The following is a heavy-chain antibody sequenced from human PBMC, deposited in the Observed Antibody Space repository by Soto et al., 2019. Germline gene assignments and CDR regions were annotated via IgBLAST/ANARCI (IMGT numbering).Heavy chain of an antibody. CDR2: ISYDGSNK. CDR3: AKRPGPDSSGYPDY. D-gene: IGHD3-22*01. Sequence: PGGSVRLSCAASGFTFSSYGMHWVRQAPGKGLEWVAVISYDGSNKYYADSVKGRFTISRDNSKNTLYLQMNSLRAEDTAVYYCAKRPGPDSSGYPDYWGPGTLVTVSS. CDR1: GFTFSSYG. V-gene: IGHV3-30*18. J-gene: IGHJ4*02.